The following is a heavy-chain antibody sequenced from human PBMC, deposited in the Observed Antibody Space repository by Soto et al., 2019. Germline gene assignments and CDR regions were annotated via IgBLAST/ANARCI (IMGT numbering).Heavy chain of an antibody. V-gene: IGHV4-61*03. CDR3: ARRRWLTEYEILSSYYIFDQ. CDR1: GGSVNSGTDY. CDR2: TSKSGSA. Sequence: QVQLQESGPELVKPSETLSLTCTVSGGSVNSGTDYCSWIRQPPGKGLEWIWYTSKSGSAKYHPSLTSRANIPTGTSSNHLYLKLTSLTAADTAVYYCARRRWLTEYEILSSYYIFDQWGRGTLVTVSS. D-gene: IGHD3-9*01. J-gene: IGHJ4*02.